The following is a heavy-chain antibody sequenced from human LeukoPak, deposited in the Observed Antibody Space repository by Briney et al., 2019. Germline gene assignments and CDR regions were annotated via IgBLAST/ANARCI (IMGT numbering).Heavy chain of an antibody. J-gene: IGHJ4*02. D-gene: IGHD3-22*01. CDR2: ISYDGSNK. V-gene: IGHV3-30-3*01. Sequence: PGGSLRLSCAASGFTFSSYAMHWVRQAPGKGLEWVAVISYDGSNKYYADSVKGRFTISRDNSKNTLYLQMNSLRAEDTAVYYCARKPKLSYDSSGYYLGYYFDYWGQGTLVTVSS. CDR1: GFTFSSYA. CDR3: ARKPKLSYDSSGYYLGYYFDY.